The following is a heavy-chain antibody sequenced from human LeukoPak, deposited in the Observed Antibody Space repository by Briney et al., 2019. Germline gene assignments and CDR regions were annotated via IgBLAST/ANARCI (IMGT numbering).Heavy chain of an antibody. J-gene: IGHJ4*02. D-gene: IGHD2-2*01. CDR2: INPNSGGT. CDR1: GYTFTSYG. Sequence: ASVKVSCKASGYTFTSYGISWVRQAPGQGHEWMGRINPNSGGTNFAQKFQARVTMTSDTSISTAYMEVSGLESDDTAVYYCARARYCYTTSCPLDYWGQGTLVTVSS. V-gene: IGHV1-2*06. CDR3: ARARYCYTTSCPLDY.